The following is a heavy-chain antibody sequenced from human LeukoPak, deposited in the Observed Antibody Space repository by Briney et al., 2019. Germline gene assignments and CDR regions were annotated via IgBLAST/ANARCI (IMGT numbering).Heavy chain of an antibody. D-gene: IGHD1-26*01. Sequence: GGSLRLSCAASGFTFSSYSMNWVRQAPGKGLEWVSLISSSGANGYYADSVKGRFTISRDNSKNTVSLQMNSLRGEDTAVYYCAKDVRVGGGGMDVWGQGTPVTVSS. V-gene: IGHV3-23*01. CDR3: AKDVRVGGGGMDV. CDR2: ISSSGANG. J-gene: IGHJ6*02. CDR1: GFTFSSYS.